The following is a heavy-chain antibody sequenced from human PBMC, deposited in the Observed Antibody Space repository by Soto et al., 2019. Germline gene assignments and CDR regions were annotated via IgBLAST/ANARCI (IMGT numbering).Heavy chain of an antibody. V-gene: IGHV1-46*01. D-gene: IGHD2-21*01. CDR2: TNPGDGST. CDR3: ARSYVTSRLIDF. CDR1: GYSLTSHY. Sequence: ASVKVSCKASGYSLTSHYMHWVRRAPGHGLEWMGITNPGDGSTNYAQKFQGRVTMTSDTSTSTVYMEMSSLRSEDTAIYYRARSYVTSRLIDFWGQGTLVTVSS. J-gene: IGHJ4*02.